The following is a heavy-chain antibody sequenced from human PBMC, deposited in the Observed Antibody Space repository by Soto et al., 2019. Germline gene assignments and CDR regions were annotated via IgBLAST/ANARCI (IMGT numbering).Heavy chain of an antibody. CDR1: GGSISSYY. D-gene: IGHD6-19*01. CDR2: IYYTGST. CDR3: VRHAQWLIRAY. Sequence: SETLSLTCTVSGGSISSYYWSWIRQPPGKGLEWIGYIYYTGSTNYNPSLKSRITISVDTSKNQFSLILSSVTAADTAVYYCVRHAQWLIRAYWGQGSLVTVSS. J-gene: IGHJ4*02. V-gene: IGHV4-59*08.